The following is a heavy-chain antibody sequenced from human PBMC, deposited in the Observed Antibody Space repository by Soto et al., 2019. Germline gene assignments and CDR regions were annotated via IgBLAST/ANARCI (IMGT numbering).Heavy chain of an antibody. CDR3: ARTGYSSGWYKAAFDI. CDR1: GGSFIGYY. V-gene: IGHV4-34*01. Sequence: QVQVQQWGAGLLKPSETLSLTCAVYGGSFIGYYWSWIRQPPGKGLEWIGEINHSGSTNYNPSLKRRVTISVDTSKNRFTLTLRSVTAADTAVYYCARTGYSSGWYKAAFDIWGQGTMVTVSS. CDR2: INHSGST. D-gene: IGHD6-19*01. J-gene: IGHJ3*02.